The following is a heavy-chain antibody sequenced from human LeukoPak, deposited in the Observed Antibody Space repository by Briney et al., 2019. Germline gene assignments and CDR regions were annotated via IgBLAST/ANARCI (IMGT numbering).Heavy chain of an antibody. CDR3: ARDQVQLEGVYYYYYGMDV. V-gene: IGHV3-53*01. D-gene: IGHD1-1*01. CDR1: GFTFSSNY. J-gene: IGHJ6*04. Sequence: GGSLRLSCAASGFTFSSNYMSWVRQAPGKGLEWVSVIYGGGSTYYADSVTGRLTISRDNSKNTLYLQMNSLRAEDTAVYYCARDQVQLEGVYYYYYGMDVWGKGTTVTVSS. CDR2: IYGGGST.